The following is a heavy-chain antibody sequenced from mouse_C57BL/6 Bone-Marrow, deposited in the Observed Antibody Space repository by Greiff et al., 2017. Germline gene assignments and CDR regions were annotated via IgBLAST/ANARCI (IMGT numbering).Heavy chain of an antibody. J-gene: IGHJ3*01. CDR2: IDPSDSYT. CDR1: GYTFTSYW. V-gene: IGHV1-50*01. CDR3: ARRNYDGFAY. D-gene: IGHD2-4*01. Sequence: QVQLQQPGAELVKPGASVQLSCKASGYTFTSYWMQLVKQRPGQGLAWIGEIDPSDSYTNYNQKFKGKATLTVDTSSSTAYMQLSSLTSEDSAVYYCARRNYDGFAYWGQGTLVTVSA.